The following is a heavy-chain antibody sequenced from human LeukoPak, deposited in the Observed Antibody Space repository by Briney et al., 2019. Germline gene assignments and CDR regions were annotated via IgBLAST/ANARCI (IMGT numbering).Heavy chain of an antibody. CDR1: GFTFSSYA. D-gene: IGHD3-22*01. V-gene: IGHV3-30*04. Sequence: PGGSLRLSCAASGFTFSSYAMHWVRQAPGKGLEWVAVISYDGSNKYYADSVKGRFTISRDNSKNTLYLQMNILRAEDTAVYYCARDPRGPTGYDSSGRDSFDYWGQGTLVTVSS. CDR3: ARDPRGPTGYDSSGRDSFDY. J-gene: IGHJ4*02. CDR2: ISYDGSNK.